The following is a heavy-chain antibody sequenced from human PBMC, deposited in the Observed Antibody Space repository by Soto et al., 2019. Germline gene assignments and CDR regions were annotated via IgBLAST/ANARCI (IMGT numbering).Heavy chain of an antibody. CDR3: ARDRRVRGDDAFYI. CDR2: ISYDGSNK. CDR1: GFTFSSYA. V-gene: IGHV3-30-3*01. J-gene: IGHJ3*02. D-gene: IGHD3-10*01. Sequence: QVQLVESGGGVVQPGRSLRLSCAASGFTFSSYAMHWVSQAPGKGLEWVAVISYDGSNKYYADSVKGRFTISRDNSKNTLYLQMNSLRAEDTAVYYCARDRRVRGDDAFYIWGQGTMVTVSS.